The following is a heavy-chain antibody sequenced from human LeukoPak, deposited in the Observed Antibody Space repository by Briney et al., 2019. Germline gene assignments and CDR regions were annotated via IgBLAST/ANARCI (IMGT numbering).Heavy chain of an antibody. CDR1: GFTSSSYN. D-gene: IGHD3-22*01. J-gene: IGHJ4*02. Sequence: GGSLRLSCAVSGFTSSSYNMNWVRHAPGKGLEWVSYITSSGFITYYGDSVRGRFTSSRDNAKNSLYLQMNSLRADDTAVYYCARGAPMYTSGFYYGYWGQGTLVTVSS. V-gene: IGHV3-48*01. CDR2: ITSSGFIT. CDR3: ARGAPMYTSGFYYGY.